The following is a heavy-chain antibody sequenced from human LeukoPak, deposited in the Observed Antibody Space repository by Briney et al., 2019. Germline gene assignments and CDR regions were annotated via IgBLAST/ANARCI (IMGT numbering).Heavy chain of an antibody. CDR2: IYPGDSDT. CDR3: ASGREGSSTSWRGMDV. D-gene: IGHD2-2*01. CDR1: GYSFTSYW. J-gene: IGHJ6*02. Sequence: GESLKISCKGSGYSFTSYWIGWVRQMPGKGLEWMGIIYPGDSDTRYSPSFQGHVTISADKSISTAYLQWSSLKASDTAMYYCASGREGSSTSWRGMDVWGQGTTVTVSS. V-gene: IGHV5-51*01.